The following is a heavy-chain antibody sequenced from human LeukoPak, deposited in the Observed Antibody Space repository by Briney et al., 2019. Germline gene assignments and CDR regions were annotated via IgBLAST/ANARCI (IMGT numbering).Heavy chain of an antibody. V-gene: IGHV3-33*06. CDR3: AKGPTIFGVVIDEGYYFDY. D-gene: IGHD3-3*01. J-gene: IGHJ4*02. Sequence: GGSLRLSCAASRFTFSSYGMHWVRQAPGKGLEWVAVIWYDGGNKYYADSVKGRFTISRDNSKNTLYLQMNSLRADDTAVYYCAKGPTIFGVVIDEGYYFDYWGQGTLVTVSS. CDR2: IWYDGGNK. CDR1: RFTFSSYG.